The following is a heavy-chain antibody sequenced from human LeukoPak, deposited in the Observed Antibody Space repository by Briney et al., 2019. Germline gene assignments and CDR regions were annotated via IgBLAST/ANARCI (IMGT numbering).Heavy chain of an antibody. CDR2: VSGSAGRT. V-gene: IGHV3-23*01. Sequence: AGGSLRLSCAASGFTFSSSAMTWVRQAPGKGLEWVSTVSGSAGRTDYADSVKGRFTISRDNLKNTLYLQMNGLRAEDTAVYYCAKNRGHCVDGVCHNYYYMDVWGRGTTVTVSS. CDR3: AKNRGHCVDGVCHNYYYMDV. J-gene: IGHJ6*03. CDR1: GFTFSSSA. D-gene: IGHD2-8*02.